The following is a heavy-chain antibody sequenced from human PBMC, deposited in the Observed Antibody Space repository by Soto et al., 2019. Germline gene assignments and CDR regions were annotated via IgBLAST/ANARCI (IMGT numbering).Heavy chain of an antibody. Sequence: ASVKVSCKASGYTFTSYGISWVRQAPGQGLEWMGWISAYNGNTNYAQKLQGRVTMTTDTSTSTAYMELRSLRSDDTAVYYCARDNPRGVWSGRPYYMDVWGKGTTVTVSS. D-gene: IGHD3-3*01. CDR3: ARDNPRGVWSGRPYYMDV. J-gene: IGHJ6*03. CDR1: GYTFTSYG. V-gene: IGHV1-18*01. CDR2: ISAYNGNT.